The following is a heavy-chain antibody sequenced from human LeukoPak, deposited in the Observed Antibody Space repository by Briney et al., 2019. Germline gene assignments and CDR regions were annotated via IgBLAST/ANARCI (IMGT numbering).Heavy chain of an antibody. CDR2: ISSDSYYI. J-gene: IGHJ4*02. CDR3: ARDLRRISEY. CDR1: GFTFSSYS. V-gene: IGHV3-21*01. Sequence: GGSLRLSCAASGFTFSSYSMNWVHQAPGKGLEWVSSISSDSYYIYYADSLKGRFTISRDNAKNSLYLQMNSLRAEDTAVYYCARDLRRISEYWGQGTLVTVSS. D-gene: IGHD3-16*02.